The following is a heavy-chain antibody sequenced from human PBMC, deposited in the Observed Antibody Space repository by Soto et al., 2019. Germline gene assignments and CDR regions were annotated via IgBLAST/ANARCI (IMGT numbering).Heavy chain of an antibody. CDR1: GYTFTSYW. CDR2: IYPSNSET. D-gene: IGHD3-22*01. J-gene: IGHJ4*02. V-gene: IGHV5-51*01. CDR3: PGEGYHYDPYSFGY. Sequence: PGESLKISCKASGYTFTSYWIGWVRQMPGKGLEWLGIIYPSNSETRFSPSFQGQVTLSADKSIFTAYLQWSSLKASDTAMYYCPGEGYHYDPYSFGYWGQGTVVTVS.